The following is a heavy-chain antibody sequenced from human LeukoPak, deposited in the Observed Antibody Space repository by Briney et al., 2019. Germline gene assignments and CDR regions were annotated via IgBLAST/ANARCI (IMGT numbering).Heavy chain of an antibody. CDR3: AKDGNKVKNYYYMEG. D-gene: IGHD2/OR15-2a*01. CDR2: INPSGGST. V-gene: IGHV1-46*01. Sequence: GASVKVSCKASGYTFTSYYMHWVRQAPGQGLEWMGIINPSGGSTSYAQKFQGRVTMTRDMSTSTVCMELSSLRSEDTAVYYCAKDGNKVKNYYYMEGLGKGTTVTVSS. J-gene: IGHJ6*03. CDR1: GYTFTSYY.